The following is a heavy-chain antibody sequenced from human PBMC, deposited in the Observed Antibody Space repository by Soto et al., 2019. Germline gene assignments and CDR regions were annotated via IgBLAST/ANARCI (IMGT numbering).Heavy chain of an antibody. J-gene: IGHJ3*02. CDR1: GFTFSSYW. V-gene: IGHV3-74*01. CDR2: INSDGSST. Sequence: GGSLRLSCAASGFTFSSYWMHWVRQAPGKGLVWVSRINSDGSSTSYADSVKGRFTISRDNAKNTLYLQMNSLRAEDTAVYYCARVGDSSGYDAFDIWGQGTMVTVSS. D-gene: IGHD3-22*01. CDR3: ARVGDSSGYDAFDI.